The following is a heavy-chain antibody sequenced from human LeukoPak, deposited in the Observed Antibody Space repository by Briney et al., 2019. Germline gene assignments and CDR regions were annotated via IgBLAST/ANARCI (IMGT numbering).Heavy chain of an antibody. Sequence: RGESLKISCKGSGYKFTNYCIAWVRQMPGQGLEWLGIIYHRDSDTRYSPSFQGQATISVDTSIDTAYLQWSSVRASDTAMYYCARLLAAPYYINYWGQGTLVTVSS. CDR2: IYHRDSDT. J-gene: IGHJ4*02. V-gene: IGHV5-51*01. CDR1: GYKFTNYC. D-gene: IGHD6-25*01. CDR3: ARLLAAPYYINY.